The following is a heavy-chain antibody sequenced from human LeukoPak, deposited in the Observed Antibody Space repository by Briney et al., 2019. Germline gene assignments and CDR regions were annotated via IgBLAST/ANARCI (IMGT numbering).Heavy chain of an antibody. D-gene: IGHD3-10*01. V-gene: IGHV3-64*01. J-gene: IGHJ4*02. CDR1: GFTFSSYA. CDR3: AKDTYGSGSYYNG. CDR2: ISSNGGST. Sequence: GGSLRLSCAASGFTFSSYAMHWVRQAPGKGLEYVSAISSNGGSTYYANSVKGRFTISRDNAKNSLYLQMNSLRAEDTAVYYCAKDTYGSGSYYNGWGQGTLVTVSS.